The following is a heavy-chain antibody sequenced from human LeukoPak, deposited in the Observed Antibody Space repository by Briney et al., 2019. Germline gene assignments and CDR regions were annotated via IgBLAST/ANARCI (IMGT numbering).Heavy chain of an antibody. CDR1: GFTFSSCG. Sequence: PGGSLRLSCGASGFTFSSCGMHWVRQAPGKGLEWVAFIRYDGSNKYYADSVKGRFTISRDNSKNTLYLQMNSLRAEDTAVYYCAKDISAAGTDAFDILGQGTMVTVSS. CDR2: IRYDGSNK. V-gene: IGHV3-30*02. CDR3: AKDISAAGTDAFDI. D-gene: IGHD6-13*01. J-gene: IGHJ3*02.